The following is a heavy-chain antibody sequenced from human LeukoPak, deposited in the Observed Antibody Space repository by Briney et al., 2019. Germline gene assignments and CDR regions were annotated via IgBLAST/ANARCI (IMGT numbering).Heavy chain of an antibody. V-gene: IGHV1-2*02. D-gene: IGHD4-17*01. CDR1: GYTFTGYY. Sequence: ASVKVSCKASGYTFTGYYMHWVRQAPGQGLEWMGWINPNSGGTNYAQKFQGRVTMTRDTSISTAYMELSRLRSDDTAVYYCARDPKDRYGDYGSDFDYWGQGTLVTVSS. CDR3: ARDPKDRYGDYGSDFDY. J-gene: IGHJ4*02. CDR2: INPNSGGT.